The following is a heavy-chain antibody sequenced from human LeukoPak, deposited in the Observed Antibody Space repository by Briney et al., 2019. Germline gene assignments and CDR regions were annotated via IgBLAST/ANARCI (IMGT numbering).Heavy chain of an antibody. V-gene: IGHV1-8*03. CDR2: MNPNSGNT. D-gene: IGHD2-2*01. J-gene: IGHJ4*02. CDR1: GGTFSSYA. Sequence: ASVKVSCKASGGTFSSYAINWVRQATGQGLEWMGWMNPNSGNTGYAQKFQGRVTITRNTSISTAYMELSSLRPEDTAVYYCAREVPAAYFDYWGQGTLVTVSS. CDR3: AREVPAAYFDY.